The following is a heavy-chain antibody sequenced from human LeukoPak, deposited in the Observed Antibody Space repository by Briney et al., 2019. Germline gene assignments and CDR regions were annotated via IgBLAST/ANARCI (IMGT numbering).Heavy chain of an antibody. Sequence: GGSLRLSCEGSGFSFSSYWMTWVRQLPGKGPEWVANIRQDESERYFADSVKGRFTISGDNAKKSVYLHMSSLRAEDTALYYCARLSAYYYGSYFYYYMDVWGKGTTVTVSS. J-gene: IGHJ6*03. CDR1: GFSFSSYW. CDR3: ARLSAYYYGSYFYYYMDV. D-gene: IGHD3-10*01. V-gene: IGHV3-7*01. CDR2: IRQDESER.